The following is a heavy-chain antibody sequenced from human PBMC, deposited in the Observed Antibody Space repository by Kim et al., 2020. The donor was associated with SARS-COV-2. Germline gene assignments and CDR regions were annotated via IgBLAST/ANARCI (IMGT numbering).Heavy chain of an antibody. Sequence: SETLSLTCAVYGGSFSGYYWSWIRQPPGKGLEWIGEINHSGSTNYNPSLKSRVTISVDTSKNQFSLKLSSVTAADTAVYYCARVTYDFWSGYYTVDYWGQGTLVTVSS. J-gene: IGHJ4*02. CDR1: GGSFSGYY. D-gene: IGHD3-3*01. CDR3: ARVTYDFWSGYYTVDY. CDR2: INHSGST. V-gene: IGHV4-34*01.